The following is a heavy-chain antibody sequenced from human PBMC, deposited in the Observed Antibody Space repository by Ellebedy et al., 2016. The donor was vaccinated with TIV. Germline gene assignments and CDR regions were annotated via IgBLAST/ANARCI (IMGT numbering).Heavy chain of an antibody. V-gene: IGHV3-74*01. CDR2: INTDGTTT. Sequence: GESLKISXAASGFTFSSYWMHWVRQAPGQGLVWVSRINTDGTTTTYADSVKGRFTISRDNAKNTLYLQMNSLRAEDTAVYYCARSPGGGTDDYWGQGTLVTVSP. CDR1: GFTFSSYW. CDR3: ARSPGGGTDDY. D-gene: IGHD2-15*01. J-gene: IGHJ4*02.